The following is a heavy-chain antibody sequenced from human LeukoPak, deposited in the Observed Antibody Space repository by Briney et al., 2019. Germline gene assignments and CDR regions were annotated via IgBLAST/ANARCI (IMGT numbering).Heavy chain of an antibody. J-gene: IGHJ4*02. D-gene: IGHD3-22*01. CDR3: ARRWGYYYDSSGYDY. V-gene: IGHV4-39*01. CDR1: GGSISSSSYY. Sequence: SETLSLTCTVSGGSISSSSYYWGWIRQPTGKGLEWIGSIYYSGSTYYNPSLKSRVTISVDTSKNQFSLKLSSVTAADTAVYYCARRWGYYYDSSGYDYWGQGTLVTVSS. CDR2: IYYSGST.